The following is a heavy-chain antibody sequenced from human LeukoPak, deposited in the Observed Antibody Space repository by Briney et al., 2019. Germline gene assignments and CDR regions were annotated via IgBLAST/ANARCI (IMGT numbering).Heavy chain of an antibody. CDR2: IYTSGRS. Sequence: SETLSLTCAVSGGSISSYYWSWIRQPAGKGLEWIGRIYTSGRSNYNPSLKSRGPMPVDTSKNQFSLTLSSVTAADTAVYYCAKHSSSVRAYFDYWGQGTLVTVSS. D-gene: IGHD6-13*01. V-gene: IGHV4-4*07. J-gene: IGHJ4*02. CDR1: GGSISSYY. CDR3: AKHSSSVRAYFDY.